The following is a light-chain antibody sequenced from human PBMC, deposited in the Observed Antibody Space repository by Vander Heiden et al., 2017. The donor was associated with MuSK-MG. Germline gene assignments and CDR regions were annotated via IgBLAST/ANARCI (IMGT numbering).Light chain of an antibody. CDR2: DAS. Sequence: EIVLTQSPATLSLSPGERATLSCRASQSVSIYLAWYQQKPGQAPRLLIYDASNRATGIPARFSGSGSGTDFTLTISSLEPEDFAVYYCQQRSNWPLTFGGGTKVEI. V-gene: IGKV3-11*01. J-gene: IGKJ4*01. CDR1: QSVSIY. CDR3: QQRSNWPLT.